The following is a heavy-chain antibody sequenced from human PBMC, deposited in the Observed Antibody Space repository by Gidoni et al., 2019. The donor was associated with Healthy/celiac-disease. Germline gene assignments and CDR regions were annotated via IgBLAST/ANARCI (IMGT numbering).Heavy chain of an antibody. V-gene: IGHV3-49*03. Sequence: EVQLVESGGGLVQPGRSLRLSCTASGFTFGDYAMSWFRQAPGKGLEWVGFIRSKAYGGTTEYAASVKGRFTISRDDSKSIAYLQMNSLKTEDTAVYYCTRAIYCSSTSCPIPYYFDYWGQGTLVTVSS. J-gene: IGHJ4*02. CDR3: TRAIYCSSTSCPIPYYFDY. CDR1: GFTFGDYA. D-gene: IGHD2-2*01. CDR2: IRSKAYGGTT.